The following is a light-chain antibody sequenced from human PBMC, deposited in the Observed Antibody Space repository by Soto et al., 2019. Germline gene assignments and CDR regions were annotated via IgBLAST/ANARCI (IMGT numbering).Light chain of an antibody. V-gene: IGKV1-39*01. CDR2: AAS. CDR1: QSISSY. Sequence: DIQMTQSPSSLSASVGDRVTITCRASQSISSYLNWYQQKPGKAPKLLIYAASSLQSGVPSRFSVSGSGTDFTLTISSLQPEYFATYYCQQSYSTPSTFGQGTKLEIK. CDR3: QQSYSTPST. J-gene: IGKJ2*01.